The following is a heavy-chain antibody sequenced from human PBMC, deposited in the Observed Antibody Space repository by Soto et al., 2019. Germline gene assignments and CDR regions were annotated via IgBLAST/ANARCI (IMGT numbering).Heavy chain of an antibody. D-gene: IGHD4-17*01. CDR1: GYTFVDYF. V-gene: IGHV1-69*13. Sequence: SVKVSCKTSGYTFVDYFIHWVRQAPGQGLEWMGGIIPIFGTANYAQKFQGRVTITADESTSTAYMELSSLRSEDTAVYYCAREHDYGDYFDYWGQGTLVTVSS. CDR2: IIPIFGTA. J-gene: IGHJ4*02. CDR3: AREHDYGDYFDY.